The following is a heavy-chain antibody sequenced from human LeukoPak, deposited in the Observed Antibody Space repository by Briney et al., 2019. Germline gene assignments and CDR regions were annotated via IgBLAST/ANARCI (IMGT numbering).Heavy chain of an antibody. Sequence: ASVKVSCKASGYTFTGYYMHWVRQAPGQGLEWMGWINPNSGGTNYAQKFQGRVTMTRDTSISTAYMELSRLRSDDTAVYYYAGSRNGVVIPVLDYWGQGTLVTVSS. CDR2: INPNSGGT. J-gene: IGHJ4*02. CDR3: AGSRNGVVIPVLDY. D-gene: IGHD3-3*01. V-gene: IGHV1-2*02. CDR1: GYTFTGYY.